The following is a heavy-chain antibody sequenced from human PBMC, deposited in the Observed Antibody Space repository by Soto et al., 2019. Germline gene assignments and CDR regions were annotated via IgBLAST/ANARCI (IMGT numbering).Heavy chain of an antibody. CDR3: ARNEDEYLGLNH. J-gene: IGHJ5*02. Sequence: PSQTLSLTCAISXDSGSSNSAAWNWIRQSPSRGLEWLGRTYYRSKWYNDYTSSVRSRISINPDTSKNHFSLQLRSVTPDDTAVYSCARNEDEYLGLNHCGQGIPGIVAS. CDR2: TYYRSKWYN. V-gene: IGHV6-1*01. D-gene: IGHD2-2*01. CDR1: XDSGSSNSAA.